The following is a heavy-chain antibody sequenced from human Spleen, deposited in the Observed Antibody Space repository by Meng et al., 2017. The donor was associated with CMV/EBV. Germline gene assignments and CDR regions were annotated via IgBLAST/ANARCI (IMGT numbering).Heavy chain of an antibody. J-gene: IGHJ6*02. V-gene: IGHV1-69*05. CDR2: IVPMFGTT. CDR1: GGTFSSYA. Sequence: SVKVSCKASGGTFSSYAISWVRQAPGQGLEWMGGIVPMFGTTNYAQKFQGRVTITTDESTSTAYMELSSLRSEDAAVYYCARDRIVGAGSRYGMDVWGQGTTVTVSS. CDR3: ARDRIVGAGSRYGMDV. D-gene: IGHD1-26*01.